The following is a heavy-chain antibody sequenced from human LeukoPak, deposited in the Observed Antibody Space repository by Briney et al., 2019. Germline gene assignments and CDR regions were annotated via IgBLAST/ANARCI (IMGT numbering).Heavy chain of an antibody. CDR3: AKGGYYDSSGYHAGRGDAFDI. D-gene: IGHD3-22*01. Sequence: GRSLRLSCEVSGLTFSRYGMHWVRQAPGKGLEWVAVISYDGSNKDYADSVKGRFTISRDNSKNTLHLQMNSLRAEDTAVYYCAKGGYYDSSGYHAGRGDAFDIWGQGTMVTVSS. CDR2: ISYDGSNK. J-gene: IGHJ3*02. CDR1: GLTFSRYG. V-gene: IGHV3-30*18.